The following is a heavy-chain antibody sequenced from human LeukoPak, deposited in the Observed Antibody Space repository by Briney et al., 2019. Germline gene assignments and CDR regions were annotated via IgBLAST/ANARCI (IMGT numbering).Heavy chain of an antibody. V-gene: IGHV4-61*01. CDR2: IYYSGST. CDR3: ARVRSIAAAGTGEYFDY. D-gene: IGHD6-13*01. J-gene: IGHJ4*02. Sequence: SETLSLTCTVSGGSVSSGSYYWSWIRQPPGKGLEWIGYIYYSGSTNYNPSLKSRVTISVDTSKNQFSLKLSSVTAADTAVYHCARVRSIAAAGTGEYFDYWGQGTLVTVSS. CDR1: GGSVSSGSYY.